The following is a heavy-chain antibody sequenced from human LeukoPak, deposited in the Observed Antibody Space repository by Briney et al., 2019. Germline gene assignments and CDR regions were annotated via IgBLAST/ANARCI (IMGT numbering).Heavy chain of an antibody. J-gene: IGHJ4*02. D-gene: IGHD3-22*01. CDR2: ISSNGGST. Sequence: GGSLRLSCSPSGFTFSTYFMHWVRQAPGKGLEYVSAISSNGGSTYYADSVKGRFTISRDNSKNTLYLQMSSLRAEDTAVYHCVKDDSYYYDSSGYPHWGQGTLVTVSS. CDR3: VKDDSYYYDSSGYPH. V-gene: IGHV3-64D*09. CDR1: GFTFSTYF.